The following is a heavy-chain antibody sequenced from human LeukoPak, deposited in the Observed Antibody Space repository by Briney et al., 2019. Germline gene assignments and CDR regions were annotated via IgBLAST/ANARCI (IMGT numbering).Heavy chain of an antibody. CDR3: VRGSGTYYYFDY. Sequence: GESLKISCKGSGYSFTSYWIGWVRQMSGRGLEWMGVMFPGDPDIRYGPSFQGQVTVSADKSISTAYLQWSSLKASDTAMYYCVRGSGTYYYFDYWGQGTLVTVSS. D-gene: IGHD1-26*01. CDR1: GYSFTSYW. J-gene: IGHJ4*02. CDR2: MFPGDPDI. V-gene: IGHV5-51*01.